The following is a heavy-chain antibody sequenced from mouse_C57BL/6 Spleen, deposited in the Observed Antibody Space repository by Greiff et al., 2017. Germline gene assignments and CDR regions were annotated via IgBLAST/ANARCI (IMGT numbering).Heavy chain of an antibody. V-gene: IGHV1-82*01. CDR1: GYAFSSSW. D-gene: IGHD2-3*01. CDR3: ARFDDGSYGWFAY. CDR2: IYPGDGDT. J-gene: IGHJ3*01. Sequence: VKLQESGPELVKPGASVKISCKASGYAFSSSWMNWVKQRPGKGLEWIGRIYPGDGDTNYNGKFRGKATLTADKSSSTAYMQLSSLTSEDSAVYFCARFDDGSYGWFAYWGQGTLVTVSA.